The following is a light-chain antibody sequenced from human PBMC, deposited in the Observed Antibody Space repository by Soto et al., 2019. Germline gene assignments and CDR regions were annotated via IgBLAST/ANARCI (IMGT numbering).Light chain of an antibody. Sequence: QSVLTPPPSVSGAPGPRVTISCTGSSSNIGAGYDVHWYQQLPGTAPKLLIYGNSNRPSGVPDRFSGSKSGTSASLAITGLQAEDEADYYCQSYDSSLSGCYVFGTGTKVTVL. CDR3: QSYDSSLSGCYV. J-gene: IGLJ1*01. V-gene: IGLV1-40*01. CDR1: SSNIGAGYD. CDR2: GNS.